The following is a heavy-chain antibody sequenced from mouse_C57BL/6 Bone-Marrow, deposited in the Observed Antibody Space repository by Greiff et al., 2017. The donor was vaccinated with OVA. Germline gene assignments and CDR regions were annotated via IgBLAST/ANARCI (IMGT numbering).Heavy chain of an antibody. V-gene: IGHV1-4*01. CDR2: INPSSGYT. J-gene: IGHJ2*01. CDR3: ARFTTVVATDY. CDR1: GYTFTSYT. D-gene: IGHD1-1*01. Sequence: VQLQQSGAELARPGASVKMSCKASGYTFTSYTMHWVKQRPGQGLEWIGYINPSSGYTKYNQKFKDKATLTADKSSSTAYMQLSSLTYEDSAVYYCARFTTVVATDYWGQGTTLTVSS.